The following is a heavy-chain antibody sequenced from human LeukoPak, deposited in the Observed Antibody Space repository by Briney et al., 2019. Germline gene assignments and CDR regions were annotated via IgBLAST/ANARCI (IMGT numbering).Heavy chain of an antibody. CDR2: ISSSSSTI. V-gene: IGHV3-48*01. CDR3: ACMSVAGTG. CDR1: GFTFSSYS. Sequence: PGGSLILSCAASGFTFSSYSMNWVRQAPGKGLEWVSYISSSSSTIYYADSVKGRFTFSRDNAKNSLHLQMNSLRAEDTAVYYCACMSVAGTGRGQGTLVTVSS. J-gene: IGHJ4*02. D-gene: IGHD6-19*01.